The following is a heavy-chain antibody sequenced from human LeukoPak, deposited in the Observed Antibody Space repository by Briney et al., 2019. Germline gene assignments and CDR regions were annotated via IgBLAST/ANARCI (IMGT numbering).Heavy chain of an antibody. Sequence: PGVSLRLSCSASGFTLSNYAMHWVRQEPGKGLEYVSAISHSGGSTYYADSVKGRFTISRDNSKNTLYLQMSSLRAEDTAVYYCVKDRVGDPNWYFDLWGRGTLVTVSS. V-gene: IGHV3-64D*06. CDR1: GFTLSNYA. J-gene: IGHJ2*01. D-gene: IGHD3-10*01. CDR2: ISHSGGST. CDR3: VKDRVGDPNWYFDL.